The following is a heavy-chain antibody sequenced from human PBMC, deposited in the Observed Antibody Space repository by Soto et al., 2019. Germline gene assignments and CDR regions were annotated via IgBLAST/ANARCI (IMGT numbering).Heavy chain of an antibody. CDR3: ARKGGVGVAGSAALEM. Sequence: QLHLVQSGAVVKKPGASVTVSCSASGYPVTAYYMHWVRQAPGRGLEWMGGINPATGAEKYTQTFQGRVPMPRDTSTSTVFMELTGLTSEHTAVFYCARKGGVGVAGSAALEMWGQGTLVTVSS. CDR1: GYPVTAYY. V-gene: IGHV1-2*02. J-gene: IGHJ3*02. CDR2: INPATGAE. D-gene: IGHD6-19*01.